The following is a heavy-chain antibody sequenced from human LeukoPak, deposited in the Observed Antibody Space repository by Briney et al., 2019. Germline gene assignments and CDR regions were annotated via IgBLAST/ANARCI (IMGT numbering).Heavy chain of an antibody. J-gene: IGHJ4*02. CDR2: IYQDEREK. Sequence: GGSLRLSCAASGFTFRTYLMTGVRQAPGKGREGVANIYQDEREKYYVDSVKGRFTISRDNAKTPLYLQMTSLSAEDTAVYYCASERPSSSWYDYWGQGTLVTVSS. CDR1: GFTFRTYL. CDR3: ASERPSSSWYDY. D-gene: IGHD6-13*01. V-gene: IGHV3-7*01.